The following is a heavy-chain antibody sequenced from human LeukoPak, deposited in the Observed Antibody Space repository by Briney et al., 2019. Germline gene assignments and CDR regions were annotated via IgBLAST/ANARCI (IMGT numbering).Heavy chain of an antibody. J-gene: IGHJ4*02. Sequence: VSVEVSCKASGYTFTSYYMHWVRQAPGQGLEWMGIINPSGGSTSYAQKFQGRVTMTRDTSTSTVYMELSSLRSEDTAVCYCARDQGVTFGGVIVGGDYWGQGTLVTVSS. CDR3: ARDQGVTFGGVIVGGDY. CDR1: GYTFTSYY. V-gene: IGHV1-46*01. CDR2: INPSGGST. D-gene: IGHD3-16*02.